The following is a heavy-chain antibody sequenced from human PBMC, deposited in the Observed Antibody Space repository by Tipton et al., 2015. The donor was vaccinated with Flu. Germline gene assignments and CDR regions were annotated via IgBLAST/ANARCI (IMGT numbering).Heavy chain of an antibody. CDR3: ARRDYSNYVSDPKNWFDP. V-gene: IGHV4-38-2*02. J-gene: IGHJ5*02. CDR2: IYRRGSS. CDR1: GDSVSSDNY. D-gene: IGHD4-11*01. Sequence: LRLSCTVSGDSVSSDNYWGWIRQPPGKALEWIGNIYRRGSSYYNPSLKTRVTIAIDTSKNTFSLRLRSVTAADTAVYYCARRDYSNYVSDPKNWFDPWGKGILVTVSS.